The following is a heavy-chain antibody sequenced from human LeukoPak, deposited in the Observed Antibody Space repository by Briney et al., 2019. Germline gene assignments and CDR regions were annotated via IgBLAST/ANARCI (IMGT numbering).Heavy chain of an antibody. CDR1: GGSISSYY. CDR2: VFYSGSS. V-gene: IGHV4-59*01. J-gene: IGHJ6*03. Sequence: PSETLSLTCTVSGGSISSYYWSWIRQPPGKGLEWIGYVFYSGSSNYNPSLKSRVTISVDTSKNQFSLKLSSVTAADTAVYYCARDRRWVPTYGPYYYYYMDVWGKGTTVTISS. CDR3: ARDRRWVPTYGPYYYYYMDV. D-gene: IGHD3-10*01.